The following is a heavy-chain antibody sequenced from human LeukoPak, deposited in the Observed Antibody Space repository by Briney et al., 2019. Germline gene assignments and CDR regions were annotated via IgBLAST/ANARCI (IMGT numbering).Heavy chain of an antibody. CDR2: ISGSGGST. CDR1: GFTFSSNA. V-gene: IGHV3-23*01. J-gene: IGHJ4*02. D-gene: IGHD3-3*01. CDR3: ARDLLEWYFDY. Sequence: GGSLRLSCAASGFTFSSNAMSWVRQAPGKGLEWVSAISGSGGSTYYADSVKGRFTISRDNSKNTLYLQMNSLRAEDTAVYYCARDLLEWYFDYWGQGTLVTVSS.